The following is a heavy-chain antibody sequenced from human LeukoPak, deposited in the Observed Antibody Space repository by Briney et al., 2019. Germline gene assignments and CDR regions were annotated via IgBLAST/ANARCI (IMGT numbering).Heavy chain of an antibody. CDR2: ISSSSSYM. CDR1: GFTFSGYS. Sequence: PGGSLTLSCVASGFTFSGYSVNWVRQAPGKGLEWVSSISSSSSYMFYADSVEGRFTISRDNARNSLYLQMNSLRAEDTAVYFCAREARFPSSGGSGSLDYWGQGTLVSVSS. CDR3: AREARFPSSGGSGSLDY. J-gene: IGHJ4*02. D-gene: IGHD3-10*01. V-gene: IGHV3-21*01.